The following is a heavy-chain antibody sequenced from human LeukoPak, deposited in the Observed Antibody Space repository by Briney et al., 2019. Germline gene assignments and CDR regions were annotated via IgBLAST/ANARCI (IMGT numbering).Heavy chain of an antibody. CDR3: ARDNSKYYGSGSYSS. CDR1: GGSVSSYY. D-gene: IGHD3-10*01. V-gene: IGHV4-59*02. CDR2: IYYSGST. Sequence: SETLSLTCTVSGGSVSSYYWSWIRQPPGKGLEWIGYIYYSGSTYYNPSLKSRVTISVDTSKNQFSLKLSSVTAADTAVYYCARDNSKYYGSGSYSSWGQGTLVTVSS. J-gene: IGHJ5*02.